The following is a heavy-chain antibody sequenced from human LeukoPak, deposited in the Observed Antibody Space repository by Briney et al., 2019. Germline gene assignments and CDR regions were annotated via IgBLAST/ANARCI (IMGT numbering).Heavy chain of an antibody. J-gene: IGHJ5*02. D-gene: IGHD3-10*01. CDR3: ARAKLWFGELIDWFDP. CDR2: IYSGGST. V-gene: IGHV3-53*01. Sequence: GGSLRLSCAASGFTVSSNYMSWVRQAPGKGLEWVSVIYSGGSTYYADSVKGRFTISRDNSKNTLYLQMNSLRAEDTAVYYCARAKLWFGELIDWFDPWGQGTLLTVSS. CDR1: GFTVSSNY.